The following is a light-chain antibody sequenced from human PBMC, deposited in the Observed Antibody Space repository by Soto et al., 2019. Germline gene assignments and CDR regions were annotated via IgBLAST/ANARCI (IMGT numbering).Light chain of an antibody. J-gene: IGLJ1*01. CDR2: DVT. V-gene: IGLV2-14*01. CDR3: SSYTSSSTPYV. Sequence: LXQPASVSGSPGQSSTIFCTGTSSDVGGYNYVSWYQQHPVKAPKLMIYDVTNRPSGVSDRFSGSKSGNTASLTISGLQAEDEADYYCSSYTSSSTPYVFGTGTKVTVL. CDR1: SSDVGGYNY.